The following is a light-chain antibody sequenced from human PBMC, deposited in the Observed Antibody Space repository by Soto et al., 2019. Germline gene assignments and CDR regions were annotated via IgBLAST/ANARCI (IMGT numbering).Light chain of an antibody. CDR2: AAS. CDR3: QQSYSTFG. Sequence: DIQMTQSPSSLSASVGDRVTSTCRASHSINTYLNWYQQKPEKAHKLLSYAASTLQSGVPYRFSGSGSGPDFPLTISSLQPEDFATYYCQQSYSTFGFGQGTRLEMK. J-gene: IGKJ5*01. CDR1: HSINTY. V-gene: IGKV1-39*01.